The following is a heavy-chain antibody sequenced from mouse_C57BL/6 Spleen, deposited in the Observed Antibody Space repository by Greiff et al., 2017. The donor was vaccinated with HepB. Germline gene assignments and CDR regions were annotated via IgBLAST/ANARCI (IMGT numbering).Heavy chain of an antibody. CDR3: ARGGREYYFDY. V-gene: IGHV14-2*01. D-gene: IGHD1-1*01. CDR1: GFNIKDYY. Sequence: EVQLQQSGAELVKPGASVKLSCTASGFNIKDYYMHWVKQRTEQGLEWIGWIDPEDGETKYAPKFQGKATITADTSSNTAYLQLSSLTSEDTAVYYCARGGREYYFDYWGQGTTLTVSS. CDR2: IDPEDGET. J-gene: IGHJ2*01.